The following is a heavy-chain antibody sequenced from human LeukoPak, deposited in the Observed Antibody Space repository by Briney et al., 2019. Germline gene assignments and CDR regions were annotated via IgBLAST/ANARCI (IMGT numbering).Heavy chain of an antibody. CDR1: GCSIINNY. CDR3: ARGISWATY. CDR2: IYYSGST. D-gene: IGHD6-13*01. Sequence: SETLSLTCTVSGCSIINNYWSWIRQPPGKGLEWIGYIYYSGSTDYNPSLKSRVTISVDTSKNQFSLKLTSVTAADTAVYYCARGISWATYWGQGTLVTVSS. V-gene: IGHV4-59*01. J-gene: IGHJ4*02.